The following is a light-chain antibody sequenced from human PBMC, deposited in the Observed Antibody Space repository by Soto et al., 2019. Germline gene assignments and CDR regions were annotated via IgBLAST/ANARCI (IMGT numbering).Light chain of an antibody. J-gene: IGKJ3*01. CDR1: QGIRND. V-gene: IGKV1-6*01. CDR3: MQKYFYPLT. Sequence: AIQMPQSPSSLSAYVGYRVTITFRSSQGIRNDLDWFQQKPGKAPKLLIYAASNLQSGVPARFSGSGSGTDFTLTISSLQTEDFATYYCMQKYFYPLTFGPGTKVDIK. CDR2: AAS.